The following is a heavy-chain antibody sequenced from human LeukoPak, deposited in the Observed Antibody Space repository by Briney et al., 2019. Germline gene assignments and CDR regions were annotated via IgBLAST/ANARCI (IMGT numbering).Heavy chain of an antibody. J-gene: IGHJ4*02. Sequence: ASVKVPCKASGYTFTSYAMHWVRQAPGQRLERMGWINAGNGNTKYSQKFQGRVTITRDTSASTAYMELSSLRSEDTAVYYCAREIWFGESAFDYWGQGTLVTVSS. CDR1: GYTFTSYA. CDR3: AREIWFGESAFDY. CDR2: INAGNGNT. V-gene: IGHV1-3*01. D-gene: IGHD3-10*01.